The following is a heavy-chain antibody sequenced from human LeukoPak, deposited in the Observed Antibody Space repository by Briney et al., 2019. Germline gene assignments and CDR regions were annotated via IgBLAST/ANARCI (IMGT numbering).Heavy chain of an antibody. Sequence: GESLKISCKGSGYSFTSYWIGWVRQMPGKGLEWMGIIYPGDSDTRYSPSFQGQVTISADKSISTAYLQWSSLRASDTAMYYCASGGIAAAGTIYMDVWGKGTTVTVSS. V-gene: IGHV5-51*01. CDR3: ASGGIAAAGTIYMDV. D-gene: IGHD6-13*01. CDR1: GYSFTSYW. J-gene: IGHJ6*03. CDR2: IYPGDSDT.